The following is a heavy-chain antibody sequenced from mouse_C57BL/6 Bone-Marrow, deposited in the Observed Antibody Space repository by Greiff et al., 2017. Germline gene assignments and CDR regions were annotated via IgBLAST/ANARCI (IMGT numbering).Heavy chain of an antibody. Sequence: VQLQQSGPGLVQPSQSLSITCTVSGFSLTSYGVHWVRQSPGKGLEWLVEIGSGGSTDYNAAFISRLSISKDNYKSKVFFKMNSLQADDTAIYYCARNGYLLYWYFDVWGTGTTVTVSS. V-gene: IGHV2-2*01. CDR2: IGSGGST. D-gene: IGHD2-1*01. J-gene: IGHJ1*03. CDR1: GFSLTSYG. CDR3: ARNGYLLYWYFDV.